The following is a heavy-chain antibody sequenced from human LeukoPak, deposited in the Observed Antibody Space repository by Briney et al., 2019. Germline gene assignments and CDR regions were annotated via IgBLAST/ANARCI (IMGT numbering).Heavy chain of an antibody. Sequence: GASVKVSCKASGYTFTGYYMHWVRQAPGQGLEWMGWINPNSGGTNYAQKFQGRVTMTRDTSISTAYMELSRLRSDDTAVYYCARGYAILRYFDCLPQHIDYWGQGTLVTVSS. CDR1: GYTFTGYY. V-gene: IGHV1-2*02. CDR2: INPNSGGT. CDR3: ARGYAILRYFDCLPQHIDY. D-gene: IGHD3-9*01. J-gene: IGHJ4*02.